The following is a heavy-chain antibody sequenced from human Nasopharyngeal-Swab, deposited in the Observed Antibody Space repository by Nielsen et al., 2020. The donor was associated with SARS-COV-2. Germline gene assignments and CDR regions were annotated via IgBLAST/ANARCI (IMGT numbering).Heavy chain of an antibody. CDR3: ARAGYSSGWYEFYYYYGMDV. D-gene: IGHD6-19*01. Sequence: GGSLRLSCAASGFTFSSYGMHWVRQAPGKGLEWVAVISYDGSNKYYADSVKGRFTISRDNSKNTLYLQMSSLRAEDTAVYYCARAGYSSGWYEFYYYYGMDVWGQGTTVTVSS. CDR2: ISYDGSNK. J-gene: IGHJ6*02. CDR1: GFTFSSYG. V-gene: IGHV3-30*03.